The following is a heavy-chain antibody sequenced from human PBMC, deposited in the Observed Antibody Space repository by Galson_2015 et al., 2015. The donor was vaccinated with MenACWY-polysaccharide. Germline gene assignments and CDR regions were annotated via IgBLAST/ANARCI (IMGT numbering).Heavy chain of an antibody. CDR2: ISSSGSTI. CDR1: GFTFSSYE. V-gene: IGHV3-48*03. Sequence: SLRLSCAASGFTFSSYEMNWVRQAPGEGLEWVSYISSSGSTIHYADSVKGRFTISRDNAKNSLYLQMNSLRAEDTAVYYCQTVTPRWTDASDIWGQGTMVTVSS. CDR3: QTVTPRWTDASDI. J-gene: IGHJ3*02. D-gene: IGHD4-17*01.